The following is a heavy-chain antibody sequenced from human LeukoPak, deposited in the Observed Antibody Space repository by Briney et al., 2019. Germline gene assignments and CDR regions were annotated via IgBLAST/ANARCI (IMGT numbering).Heavy chain of an antibody. CDR2: IQYDGSNK. J-gene: IGHJ4*02. CDR1: GFTFSSYG. D-gene: IGHD6-19*01. V-gene: IGHV3-30*02. Sequence: GGSLRLSCAASGFTFSSYGMHWVRQAPGKGLEWVAFIQYDGSNKYYADSVKGRFTISRDNSKNTLYLQMNSLRAEDTAVYYCAKDYSSGWYDYWGQGTLVTVSS. CDR3: AKDYSSGWYDY.